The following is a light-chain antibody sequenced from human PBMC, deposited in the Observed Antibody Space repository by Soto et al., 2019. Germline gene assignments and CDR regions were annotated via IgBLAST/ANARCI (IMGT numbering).Light chain of an antibody. V-gene: IGKV1-5*03. CDR3: QQYNNYSVT. Sequence: DIPMTQSPSTLSASVGERVTITCRASQSIGNLLAWYQQKPGKAPKLLIYKASSLESGVPSRFSGSVSGTEFTLTINSLQPDDFATYYCQQYNNYSVTFGQGTRLDIK. CDR2: KAS. J-gene: IGKJ5*01. CDR1: QSIGNL.